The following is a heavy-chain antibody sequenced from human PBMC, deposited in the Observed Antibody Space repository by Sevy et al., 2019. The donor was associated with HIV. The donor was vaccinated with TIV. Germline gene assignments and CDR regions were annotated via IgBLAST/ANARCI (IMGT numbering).Heavy chain of an antibody. CDR3: TRDQGYYYDSSGYYYDAFDI. J-gene: IGHJ3*02. CDR1: GFTFGDYA. D-gene: IGHD3-22*01. Sequence: SLRLSCTASGFTFGDYAMSWVRQAPGKGLEWVGFIRSKAYGGTTEYAASVKGRFTISRDDSKSIAYLQMNSLKTEDTAVYYCTRDQGYYYDSSGYYYDAFDIWGQGTMVTVSS. V-gene: IGHV3-49*04. CDR2: IRSKAYGGTT.